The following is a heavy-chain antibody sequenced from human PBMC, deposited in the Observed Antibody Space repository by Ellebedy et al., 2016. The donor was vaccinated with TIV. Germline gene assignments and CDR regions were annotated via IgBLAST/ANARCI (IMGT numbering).Heavy chain of an antibody. CDR3: ARGAEVRAVGVWFLSTFDP. Sequence: GGSLRLXCAGSSFLINSYAMHWVRQAPGKGLEWVAVISYDGSNKYYADSVKGRFTISRDNSKNTLYLQMNSLRAEDTAVYYCARGAEVRAVGVWFLSTFDPWGQGTLVTVSS. CDR1: SFLINSYA. D-gene: IGHD3-10*01. CDR2: ISYDGSNK. J-gene: IGHJ5*02. V-gene: IGHV3-30*04.